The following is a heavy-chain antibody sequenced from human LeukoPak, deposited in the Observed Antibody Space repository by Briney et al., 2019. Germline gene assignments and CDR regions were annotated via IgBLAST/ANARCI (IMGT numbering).Heavy chain of an antibody. CDR3: AKDRLGSSFSFEY. J-gene: IGHJ4*02. CDR2: IRYDGSNK. D-gene: IGHD6-6*01. Sequence: GGSLRLSCAASGFTFSSYGMHWVRQAPGKGLEWVAFIRYDGSNKYYADSVKGRFTISRDNSKNTLYLQMNSLRAEDTAVYYCAKDRLGSSFSFEYWGQGTLVTVSS. CDR1: GFTFSSYG. V-gene: IGHV3-30*02.